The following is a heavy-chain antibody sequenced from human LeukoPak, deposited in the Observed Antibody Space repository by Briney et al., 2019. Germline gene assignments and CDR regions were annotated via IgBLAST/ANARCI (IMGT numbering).Heavy chain of an antibody. J-gene: IGHJ4*02. CDR3: AKDRSYYDSGGYRNFDY. CDR2: LRYDGSNK. V-gene: IGHV3-30*02. D-gene: IGHD3-22*01. CDR1: GFTFSNSG. Sequence: GGSLRLSCAASGFTFSNSGMHWVRQAPCKGLEWVAFLRYDGSNKFYTDSVKGRFTISRDNSENTLYLQMNSPRAEDTAVYYCAKDRSYYDSGGYRNFDYWGQGTLVTVSS.